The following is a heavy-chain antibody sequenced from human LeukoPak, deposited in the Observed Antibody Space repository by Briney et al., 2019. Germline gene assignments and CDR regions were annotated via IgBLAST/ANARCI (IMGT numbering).Heavy chain of an antibody. CDR1: GFTFSDYY. D-gene: IGHD3-3*01. CDR3: ARGGYDFWSGYKPSPFDY. J-gene: IGHJ4*02. Sequence: GGSLRLSCAASGFTFSDYYMNWIRQAPGKGLEWVSYISSSSDYTNYADSVKGRFTISRDNAKNSLYLQTNSLRAKDTAVYYCARGGYDFWSGYKPSPFDYWGQGTLVTVSS. V-gene: IGHV3-11*06. CDR2: ISSSSDYT.